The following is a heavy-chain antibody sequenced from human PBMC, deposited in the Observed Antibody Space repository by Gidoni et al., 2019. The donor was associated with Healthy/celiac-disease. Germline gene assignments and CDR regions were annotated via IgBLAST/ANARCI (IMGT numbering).Heavy chain of an antibody. CDR3: TRDGLGSGWYTPALEDYYYYGMDV. CDR2: IRSKAYGGTT. D-gene: IGHD6-19*01. J-gene: IGHJ6*02. Sequence: EVQLVESGGGLVQPGRSLRLSCTASGFTFGDYAMSWFRQAPGKGLEWVGFIRSKAYGGTTEYAASVKGRFTISRDDSKSIAYLQMNSLKTEDTAVYYCTRDGLGSGWYTPALEDYYYYGMDVWGQGTTVTVSS. CDR1: GFTFGDYA. V-gene: IGHV3-49*03.